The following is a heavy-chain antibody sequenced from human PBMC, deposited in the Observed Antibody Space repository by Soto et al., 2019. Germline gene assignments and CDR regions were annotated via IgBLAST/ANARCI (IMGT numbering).Heavy chain of an antibody. Sequence: SETLSLTCTVSGASVSSSYWNWIRQPPGKGLEWIGYLYYSGRTNYNPSLKSRVTISVDTSTNQFSLKLNFVTAADMAVYYCASATFFYYYMDVWGKGTTVTVSS. D-gene: IGHD3-10*01. J-gene: IGHJ6*03. V-gene: IGHV4-59*02. CDR3: ASATFFYYYMDV. CDR2: LYYSGRT. CDR1: GASVSSSY.